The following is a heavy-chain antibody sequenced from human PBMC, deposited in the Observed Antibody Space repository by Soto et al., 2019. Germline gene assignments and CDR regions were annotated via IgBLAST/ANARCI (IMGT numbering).Heavy chain of an antibody. CDR3: ARGPYGDYDYWYFDL. J-gene: IGHJ2*01. Sequence: QVQLQESGPGLVKPSETLSLTCTVSGGSISSYYWSWIRQPPGKGLEWIGYIYYSGSTNYNPSLKSRVTISVDTSKNQFSLKLSSVTAAETAVYYCARGPYGDYDYWYFDLWGRGTLVTVSS. V-gene: IGHV4-59*08. D-gene: IGHD4-17*01. CDR1: GGSISSYY. CDR2: IYYSGST.